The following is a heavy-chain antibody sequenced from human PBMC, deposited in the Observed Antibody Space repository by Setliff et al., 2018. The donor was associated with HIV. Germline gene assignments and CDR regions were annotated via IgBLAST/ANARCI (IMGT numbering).Heavy chain of an antibody. CDR1: GFDFTKYW. J-gene: IGHJ4*02. CDR3: ATLTNFDH. V-gene: IGHV5-51*01. D-gene: IGHD7-27*01. Sequence: GESLTISCKASGFDFTKYWIGWVRQMPGKGLEWMGIVYGGDSDTRYNPSFEGQVPMSADRSITTAYLQWSRLKASDTAMYYCATLTNFDHWGQGTLVTVSS. CDR2: VYGGDSDT.